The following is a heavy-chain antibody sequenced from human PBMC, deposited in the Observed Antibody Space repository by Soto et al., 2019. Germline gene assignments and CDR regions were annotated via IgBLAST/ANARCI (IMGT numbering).Heavy chain of an antibody. J-gene: IGHJ4*02. CDR1: GFTFSDYA. V-gene: IGHV3-30*18. CDR3: AKGGRQWLVTSDFNY. D-gene: IGHD6-19*01. Sequence: VQLVESGGGVVQPGRSLRLSCAASGFTFSDYAMHWVRQAPGKGLEWVAVVSDAGRNTHYADSVKGRFTISRDSSKNTVSLEMTSLRAEDTAVYYCAKGGRQWLVTSDFNYGGQGAMVTVSS. CDR2: VSDAGRNT.